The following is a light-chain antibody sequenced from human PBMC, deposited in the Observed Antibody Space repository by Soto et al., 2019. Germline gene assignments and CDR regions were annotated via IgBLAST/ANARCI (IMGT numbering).Light chain of an antibody. V-gene: IGKV3-20*01. Sequence: VLPQSPGILSLTTGGRATLSCRASQTVSSSYFAWYQQKPGQAPRLLIYGASTRATGIPDRFSGSGSGTDFTLTISRLEPEDFAVYYCQQYGSSIGSFGQGTKVDIK. CDR1: QTVSSSY. J-gene: IGKJ1*01. CDR2: GAS. CDR3: QQYGSSIGS.